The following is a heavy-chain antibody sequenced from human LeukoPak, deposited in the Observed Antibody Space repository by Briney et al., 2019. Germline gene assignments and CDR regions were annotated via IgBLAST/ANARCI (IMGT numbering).Heavy chain of an antibody. V-gene: IGHV4-4*02. J-gene: IGHJ5*02. CDR1: GFIASNKY. D-gene: IGHD6-25*01. CDR3: ARVVTAAGLDL. CDR2: IHYDGRT. Sequence: GSLRLSCAASGFIASNKYMSWVRQPPGKGLEWIGNIHYDGRTASNPSLKSRVTMSLDTSTNQFSLKVTSVTATDTALYYCARVVTAAGLDLWGQGILVTISS.